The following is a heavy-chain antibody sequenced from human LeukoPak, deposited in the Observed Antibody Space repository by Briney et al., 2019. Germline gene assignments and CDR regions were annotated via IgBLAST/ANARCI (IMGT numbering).Heavy chain of an antibody. J-gene: IGHJ4*02. CDR2: ISSSSSYI. D-gene: IGHD3-9*01. CDR3: AREPPYYDILTGYSPHYFDY. V-gene: IGHV3-21*01. CDR1: GFTFSSYS. Sequence: GGSLRLSCAASGFTFSSYSMIWVRQAPGKGLEWVSSISSSSSYIYYADSVKGRFTISRDNAKNSLYLQMNSLRAEDTAVYYCAREPPYYDILTGYSPHYFDYWGQGTLVTVSS.